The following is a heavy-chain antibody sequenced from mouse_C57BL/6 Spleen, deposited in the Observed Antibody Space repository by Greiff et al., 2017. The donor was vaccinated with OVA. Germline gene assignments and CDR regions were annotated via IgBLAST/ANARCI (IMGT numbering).Heavy chain of an antibody. CDR2: IRSKSNNYAT. Sequence: EVKLVESGGGLVQPKGSLKLSCAASGFSFNTYAMNWVRQAPGKGLEWVARIRSKSNNYATYYADSVKDRFTISRDDSESMLYLQMNNLKTEDTAMYYCVRLAIYDGYYGYAMDYWGQGTSVTVSS. J-gene: IGHJ4*01. CDR3: VRLAIYDGYYGYAMDY. V-gene: IGHV10-1*01. CDR1: GFSFNTYA. D-gene: IGHD2-3*01.